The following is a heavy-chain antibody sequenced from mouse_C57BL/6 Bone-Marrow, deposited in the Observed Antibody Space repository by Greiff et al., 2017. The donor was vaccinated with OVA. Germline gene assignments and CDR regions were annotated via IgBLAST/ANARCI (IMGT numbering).Heavy chain of an antibody. D-gene: IGHD3-2*02. Sequence: VQLQESGAELAKPGASVKLSCTASGFTFTSYWMHWVKQRPGQGLEWIGYINPSSGYTKYNQKFKDKATLTADKSSSTAYMQLSSLTYEDSAVYYCARFYLRPYWYFDVWGTGTTVTVSS. CDR3: ARFYLRPYWYFDV. J-gene: IGHJ1*03. V-gene: IGHV1-7*01. CDR1: GFTFTSYW. CDR2: INPSSGYT.